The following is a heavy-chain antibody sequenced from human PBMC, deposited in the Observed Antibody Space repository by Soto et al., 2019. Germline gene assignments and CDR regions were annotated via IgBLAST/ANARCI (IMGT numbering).Heavy chain of an antibody. CDR1: GYTHTFNTYA. V-gene: IGHV3-23*01. Sequence: EVQLLESGGGLVQPGGSLRLSCAGSGYTHTFNTYAMSWVRQAPGKGLEWVAGISPTGGSTYYADSVKGRFTISRDNSKDTLFLQMRSLRVEDAAVYFCAKVKRGIVPTIGVGFDSWGRGTLVTVSS. J-gene: IGHJ4*02. D-gene: IGHD5-12*01. CDR2: ISPTGGST. CDR3: AKVKRGIVPTIGVGFDS.